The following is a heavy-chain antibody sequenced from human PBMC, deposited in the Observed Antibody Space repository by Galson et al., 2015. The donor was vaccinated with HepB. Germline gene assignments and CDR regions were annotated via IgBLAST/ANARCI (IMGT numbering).Heavy chain of an antibody. CDR3: AKGYIAAAVH. V-gene: IGHV3-30*18. D-gene: IGHD6-13*01. Sequence: SLRLSCAASGFTFSSYGMHWVRQAPGKGLGWVAVISYDGSNKYYADSVKGRFTISRDNSKNTLYLQMNSLRAEDTAVYYCAKGYIAAAVHWGQGTLVTVSS. CDR1: GFTFSSYG. CDR2: ISYDGSNK. J-gene: IGHJ4*02.